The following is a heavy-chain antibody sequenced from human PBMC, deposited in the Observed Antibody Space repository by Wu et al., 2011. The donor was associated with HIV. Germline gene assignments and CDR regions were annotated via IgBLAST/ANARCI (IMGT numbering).Heavy chain of an antibody. CDR1: GGTFNSYA. CDR2: IIAIFGTA. D-gene: IGHD3-10*01. V-gene: IGHV1-69*06. CDR3: ARDRPPDGGYGHSYYFYGMDV. Sequence: QVQLVQSGAEVKKPGSSVKVSCKASGGTFNSYAISWVRQAPGQGLEWMGGIIAIFGTANYAQKFQGRVTITADKSTTTAYMELSSLRSEDTAVYYCARDRPPDGGYGHSYYFYGMDVWGQGTTVTVSS. J-gene: IGHJ6*02.